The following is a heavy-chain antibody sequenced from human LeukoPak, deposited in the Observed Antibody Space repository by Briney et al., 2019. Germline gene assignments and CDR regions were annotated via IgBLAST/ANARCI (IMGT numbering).Heavy chain of an antibody. CDR3: ARGLGRY. CDR2: IYYSGST. J-gene: IGHJ4*02. V-gene: IGHV4-59*01. CDR1: GGSISNYY. Sequence: SETLSLTCTVSGGSISNYYWSWIRQPPGKGLEWIGYIYYSGSTNYNPSLKSRVTISVDTSKNQFSLKLSSVTAADTAVYYCARGLGRYWGQGTLVTVSS.